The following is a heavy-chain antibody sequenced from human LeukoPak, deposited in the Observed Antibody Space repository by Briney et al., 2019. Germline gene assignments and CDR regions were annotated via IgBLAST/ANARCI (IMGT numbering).Heavy chain of an antibody. CDR3: AKSRWDGTSWYSFDY. V-gene: IGHV3-30*18. Sequence: GGSLRLSCAASGFTFRSYGMHGVRQAPGRGLEWVAGISYDGSNKYYADSVKGRFTISRDNSKNTLYQQMNSLRAEYTPVYYCAKSRWDGTSWYSFDYWGQGTLVTVSS. J-gene: IGHJ4*02. CDR1: GFTFRSYG. CDR2: ISYDGSNK. D-gene: IGHD6-13*01.